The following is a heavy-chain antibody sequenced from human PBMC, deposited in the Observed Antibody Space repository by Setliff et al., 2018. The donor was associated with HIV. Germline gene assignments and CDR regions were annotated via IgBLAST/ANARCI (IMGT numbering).Heavy chain of an antibody. Sequence: PSETLSLTCTVSGGSISSGSYYWSWIRQPAGEGLEWIGRIYSSGSTNYNPSLKSRVTISVDTSKNQFSLKLSSVTAADTAVYYCARWIVSGGSFPSFDSWGQGTLVTVSS. V-gene: IGHV4-61*02. CDR1: GGSISSGSYY. J-gene: IGHJ4*02. D-gene: IGHD2-15*01. CDR3: ARWIVSGGSFPSFDS. CDR2: IYSSGST.